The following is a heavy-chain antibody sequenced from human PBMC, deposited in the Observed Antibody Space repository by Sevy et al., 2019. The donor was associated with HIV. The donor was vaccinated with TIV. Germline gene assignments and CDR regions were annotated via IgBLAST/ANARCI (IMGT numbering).Heavy chain of an antibody. V-gene: IGHV1-2*02. CDR2: INPNSGGT. CDR3: ARAMDGSRDAFDI. Sequence: ASVKVSCKASGYTFTGYYMHWVRQAPGQGLEWMGWINPNSGGTNYAQKFQGRVTMTRDTSISTAYMELSRLRSDDTAGYYCARAMDGSRDAFDIWGQGTMVTVSS. J-gene: IGHJ3*02. D-gene: IGHD2-15*01. CDR1: GYTFTGYY.